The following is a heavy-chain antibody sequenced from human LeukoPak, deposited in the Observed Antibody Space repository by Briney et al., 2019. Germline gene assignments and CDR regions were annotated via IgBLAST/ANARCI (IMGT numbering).Heavy chain of an antibody. CDR1: GGSISSYY. Sequence: SETLSLTCTVSGGSISSYYWSWIRQPAGKGLEWIGRIYTSGSTTYNPSLKSRVTMSVDTSKNQFSLKLRSVTAADTALYYCARARIAVTGTGINLDWFDPWGQGTLVTVSS. J-gene: IGHJ5*02. V-gene: IGHV4-4*07. CDR2: IYTSGST. D-gene: IGHD6-19*01. CDR3: ARARIAVTGTGINLDWFDP.